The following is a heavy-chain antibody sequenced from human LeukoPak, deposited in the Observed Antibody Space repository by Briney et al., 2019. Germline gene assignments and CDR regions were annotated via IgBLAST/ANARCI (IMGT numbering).Heavy chain of an antibody. D-gene: IGHD6-13*01. CDR3: ARGDSSSWYYFGY. CDR1: GYTFTGYY. V-gene: IGHV1-2*02. Sequence: ASVKVSCKASGYTFTGYYMHWVRQAPGQGLEWMGWINPNNDDTNYAQKFQGRVTMTRDTSINTAYMELSSLRSDDTAMYYCARGDSSSWYYFGYWGQGTLVTVSS. CDR2: INPNNDDT. J-gene: IGHJ4*02.